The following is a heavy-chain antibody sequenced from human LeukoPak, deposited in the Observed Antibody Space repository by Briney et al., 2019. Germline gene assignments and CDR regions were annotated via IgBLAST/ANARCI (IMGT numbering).Heavy chain of an antibody. CDR3: ARGPRGTMISFDP. CDR1: GGSISNYY. CDR2: IFYSGST. J-gene: IGHJ5*02. D-gene: IGHD3-22*01. V-gene: IGHV4-59*01. Sequence: SETLSLTCIVSGGSISNYYWSWIRQPPGKGLEWIGYIFYSGSTDYNPSLKSRVTISIDTSKNQFSLKLSSVTAADTAVYYCARGPRGTMISFDPWGQGTLVTVSS.